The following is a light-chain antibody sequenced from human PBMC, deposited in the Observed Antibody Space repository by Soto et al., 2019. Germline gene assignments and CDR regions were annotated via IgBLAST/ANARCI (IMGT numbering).Light chain of an antibody. CDR3: SSYAGTSFV. J-gene: IGLJ1*01. CDR2: EVS. Sequence: QSVLTQPTSASGSTGESVTISCTGTSSDVGGYNFVSWYQQHPGKAPKLMIYEVSKRPSGVPDRFSGSKSGNTASLTVSGLQAEDEADYYCSSYAGTSFVFGTGTKLTV. V-gene: IGLV2-8*01. CDR1: SSDVGGYNF.